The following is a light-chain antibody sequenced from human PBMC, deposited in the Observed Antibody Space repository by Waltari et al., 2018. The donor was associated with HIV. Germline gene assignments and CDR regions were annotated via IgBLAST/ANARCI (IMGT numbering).Light chain of an antibody. CDR1: ALPKQF. J-gene: IGLJ3*02. Sequence: SYELTQPPSVSVSPGQTARITCSGDALPKQFAYWYQQKAGQAPLMVIYKDDKGPSGIPDRFSGSMSGTTVTLIISGVQPEDEADYYGESADDSGDHWVFGGGTKLSVL. CDR2: KDD. V-gene: IGLV3-25*03. CDR3: ESADDSGDHWV.